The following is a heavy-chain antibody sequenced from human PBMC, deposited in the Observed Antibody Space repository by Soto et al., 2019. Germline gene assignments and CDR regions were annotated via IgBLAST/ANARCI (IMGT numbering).Heavy chain of an antibody. Sequence: SETLSLTCTVSGGSISSYYWSWIRQPPGKGLEWIGYIYYSGSTNYNPSLKSRVTISVDTSKNQFSLKLSSVTAADTAVYYCARDLILGGGSGSYYHWFDPWGQGTLVTVSS. CDR1: GGSISSYY. J-gene: IGHJ5*02. V-gene: IGHV4-59*01. D-gene: IGHD3-10*01. CDR2: IYYSGST. CDR3: ARDLILGGGSGSYYHWFDP.